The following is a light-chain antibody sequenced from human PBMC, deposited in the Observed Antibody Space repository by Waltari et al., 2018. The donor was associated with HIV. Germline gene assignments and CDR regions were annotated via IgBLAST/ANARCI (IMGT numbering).Light chain of an antibody. J-gene: IGLJ2*01. V-gene: IGLV2-23*01. Sequence: QSALTQPASVSGSPGQSITISCTGPSSDVGNSTLVSWYQQHPGKAPKLIIYEAIKRPSGVSDRISGSKSASTASLTISGLQADDEADYFCSSYGGSSIWLFGGGTKLTVL. CDR1: SSDVGNSTL. CDR2: EAI. CDR3: SSYGGSSIWL.